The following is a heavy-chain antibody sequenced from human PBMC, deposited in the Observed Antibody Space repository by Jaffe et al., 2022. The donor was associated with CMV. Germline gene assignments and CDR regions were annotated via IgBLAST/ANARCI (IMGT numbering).Heavy chain of an antibody. CDR1: GYSISSSNW. D-gene: IGHD6-13*01. V-gene: IGHV4-28*01. Sequence: QVQLQESGPGLVKPSDTLSLTCAVSGYSISSSNWWGWIRQPPGKGLEWIGYIYYSGSTYYNPSLKSRVTMSVDTSKNQFSLKLSSVTAVDTAVYYCARTSEPLFRYSSSWYFDYWGQGTLVTVSS. J-gene: IGHJ4*02. CDR3: ARTSEPLFRYSSSWYFDY. CDR2: IYYSGST.